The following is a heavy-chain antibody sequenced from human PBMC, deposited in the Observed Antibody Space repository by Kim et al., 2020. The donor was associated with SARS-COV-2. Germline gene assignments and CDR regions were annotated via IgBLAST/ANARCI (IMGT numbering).Heavy chain of an antibody. J-gene: IGHJ5*02. V-gene: IGHV1-18*01. CDR2: ISAYNGNT. D-gene: IGHD2-2*01. Sequence: ASVKVSCKASGYTFTSYGISWVRQAPGQGLEWMGWISAYNGNTNYAQKLQGRVTMTTDTSTSTAYMELRSLRSDDTAVYYCARDPCSSTSCYCVDPWGQGTLVTVSS. CDR1: GYTFTSYG. CDR3: ARDPCSSTSCYCVDP.